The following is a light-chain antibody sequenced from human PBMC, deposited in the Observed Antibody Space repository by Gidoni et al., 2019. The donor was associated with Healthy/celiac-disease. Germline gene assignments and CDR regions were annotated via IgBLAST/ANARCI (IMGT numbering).Light chain of an antibody. CDR3: QQYNSYSWT. CDR2: KAS. CDR1: QSISSW. Sequence: IKMTQSPSTLSASVGDRVTITCRASQSISSWLAWYQQKPGKAPKLLIYKASSLASGVPSRFSGSGSGTEFTLTISSLQPDDFATYYCQQYNSYSWTFGQGTKVEIK. J-gene: IGKJ1*01. V-gene: IGKV1-5*03.